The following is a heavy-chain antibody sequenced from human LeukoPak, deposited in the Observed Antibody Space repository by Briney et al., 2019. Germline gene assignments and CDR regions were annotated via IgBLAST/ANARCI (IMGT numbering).Heavy chain of an antibody. CDR3: ARRPLPYFDWSAFDI. Sequence: SETLSLTCAVYGGSFSGYYWSWIRQPPGKGLEWIGEINHSGSTNYNPSLKSRVTISVDTSKNQFSLKLSSVTAADTAVYYCARRPLPYFDWSAFDIWGQGTMVTVSS. V-gene: IGHV4-34*01. CDR1: GGSFSGYY. CDR2: INHSGST. D-gene: IGHD3-9*01. J-gene: IGHJ3*02.